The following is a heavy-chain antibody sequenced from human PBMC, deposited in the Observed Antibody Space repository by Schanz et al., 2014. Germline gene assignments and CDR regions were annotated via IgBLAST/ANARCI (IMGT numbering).Heavy chain of an antibody. V-gene: IGHV1-18*01. J-gene: IGHJ4*02. D-gene: IGHD5-12*01. CDR2: ISAYNGNT. Sequence: QGLLVQSGGEVKKPGASVKISCKASGYTFTSYGISWVRQAPGLGLEWMGWISAYNGNTNYAQKRQGRLHMTRDTSTSIVYMERRSLRSDDTAMYYCARDSGYDLSNDGIPPILGGYWGQGTLVTVSS. CDR3: ARDSGYDLSNDGIPPILGGY. CDR1: GYTFTSYG.